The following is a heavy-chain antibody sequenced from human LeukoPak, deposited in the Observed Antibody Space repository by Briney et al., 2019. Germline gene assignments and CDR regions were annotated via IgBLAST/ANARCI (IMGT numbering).Heavy chain of an antibody. CDR2: MFYSGNT. Sequence: SETLSLTCTVSGDSVRTSNSYWGWIRQPPGKGLEWIGSMFYSGNTYYNPSLKSRVTISVDTSENQLSLRLSSVTAADTAVYYCARHPRYYFDNSARWGQGTLVTVSS. CDR3: ARHPRYYFDNSAR. CDR1: GDSVRTSNSY. D-gene: IGHD3-22*01. J-gene: IGHJ4*02. V-gene: IGHV4-39*01.